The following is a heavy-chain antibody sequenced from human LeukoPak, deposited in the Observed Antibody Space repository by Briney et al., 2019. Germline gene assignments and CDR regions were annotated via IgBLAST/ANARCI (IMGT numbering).Heavy chain of an antibody. J-gene: IGHJ4*02. CDR2: INPNSGGT. CDR1: GYTFTSYG. D-gene: IGHD2-2*02. Sequence: ASVKVSCKASGYTFTSYGISWVRQAPGQGLEWMGWINPNSGGTNYAQKFQGRVTMTRDTSISTAYMELSRLRSDDTAVYYCARDEGYCSSTSCYSGFDYWGQGTLVTVSS. V-gene: IGHV1-2*02. CDR3: ARDEGYCSSTSCYSGFDY.